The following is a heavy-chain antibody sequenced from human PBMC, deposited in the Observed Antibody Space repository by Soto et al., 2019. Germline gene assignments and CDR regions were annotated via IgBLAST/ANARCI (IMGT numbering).Heavy chain of an antibody. V-gene: IGHV4-34*01. CDR2: ISHTGFT. J-gene: IGHJ4*02. D-gene: IGHD3-10*01. Sequence: PSETLSLTCAVSGGSFGGYYWSWIRQTPGKGLEWIGEISHTGFTNYSPSLKSRVTISLDMSKSQFSLKLTSVTAADTAVYYCARSLSGLDYWGQGTLVTVSS. CDR3: ARSLSGLDY. CDR1: GGSFGGYY.